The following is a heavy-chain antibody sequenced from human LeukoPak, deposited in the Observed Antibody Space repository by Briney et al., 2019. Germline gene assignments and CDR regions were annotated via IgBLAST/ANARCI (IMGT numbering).Heavy chain of an antibody. CDR3: ARTLYYYGSGNRGLY. CDR1: GGSISSSNYY. V-gene: IGHV4-39*07. D-gene: IGHD3-10*01. Sequence: SETLSLTCTVSGGSISSSNYYWGWIRQPPGKGLEWIGSIYYSGSTYYNPSLKSRVTISVDRSKNQFSLKLSSVTAADTAVYYCARTLYYYGSGNRGLYWGQGTLVTVSS. J-gene: IGHJ4*02. CDR2: IYYSGST.